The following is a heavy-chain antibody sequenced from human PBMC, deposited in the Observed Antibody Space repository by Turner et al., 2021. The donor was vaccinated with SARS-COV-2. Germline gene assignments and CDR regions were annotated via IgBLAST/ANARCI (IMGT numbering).Heavy chain of an antibody. CDR1: GFTVSSNY. V-gene: IGHV3-53*02. Sequence: EVQLVETGGGLIQPGGSLRLSCEASGFTVSSNYMSWVRPAPGTGLEWVSLFYSGYTTYYADSVKGRVTISRDNSKNTLYLQMNSLRAEDTAVYYCARDDPLGGMDVWGQGTTVTVSS. CDR3: ARDDPLGGMDV. CDR2: FYSGYTT. J-gene: IGHJ6*02.